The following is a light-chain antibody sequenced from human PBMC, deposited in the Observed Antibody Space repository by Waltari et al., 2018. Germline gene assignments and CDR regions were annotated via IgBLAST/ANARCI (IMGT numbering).Light chain of an antibody. CDR3: CSFTSSSTWV. J-gene: IGLJ3*02. Sequence: QSALTQPASVSGSPGQSITISCTGTTSDLGGYNYVSWYQQHPGKAPKLIIFDVSSRPSGVSNRFSGSKSGNTASLLISGLQAEDEADYYCCSFTSSSTWVFGGGTKLTVL. CDR1: TSDLGGYNY. CDR2: DVS. V-gene: IGLV2-14*03.